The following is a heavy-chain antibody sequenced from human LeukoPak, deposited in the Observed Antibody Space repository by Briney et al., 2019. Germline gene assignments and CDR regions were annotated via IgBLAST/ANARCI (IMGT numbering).Heavy chain of an antibody. J-gene: IGHJ4*02. V-gene: IGHV1-46*01. Sequence: GASVKVSCKASGYTFTSYYMHWVRQAPGQGLEWMGIINPSGGSTSYAQKFQGRVTMTRDMSTSTVYMELSSLSSEDTAVYYCARGGVVVTAPRGFVGYWGQGTLVTVSS. CDR2: INPSGGST. CDR1: GYTFTSYY. D-gene: IGHD2-21*02. CDR3: ARGGVVVTAPRGFVGY.